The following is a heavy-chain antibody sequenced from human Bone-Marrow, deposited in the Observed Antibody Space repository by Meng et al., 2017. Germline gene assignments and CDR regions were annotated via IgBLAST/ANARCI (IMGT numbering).Heavy chain of an antibody. V-gene: IGHV4-34*01. CDR2: INHSGST. J-gene: IGHJ4*02. CDR3: ARGPTTMAHDFDY. D-gene: IGHD4-11*01. CDR1: GGSFSDYY. Sequence: QVPLKQWGAGMLKPSETLSLTCVVSGGSFSDYYWSWIRQPPGKGLEWIGEINHSGSTNYNPSLESRATISVDTSQNNLSLKLSSVTAADSAVYYCARGPTTMAHDFDYWGQGTLVTVSS.